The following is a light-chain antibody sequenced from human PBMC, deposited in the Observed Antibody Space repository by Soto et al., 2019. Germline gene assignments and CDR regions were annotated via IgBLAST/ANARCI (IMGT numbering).Light chain of an antibody. V-gene: IGLV2-14*01. J-gene: IGLJ2*01. CDR2: EVS. CDR1: SSDVDGYNY. CDR3: SSYTSTTTFV. Sequence: QSALTQPASVSGSPGQSITISCTGTSSDVDGYNYVSWYQQHPGEAPKLIIYEVSDRPSGVSNRFSGSKSGNTASLTISGLQAEDEADYYCSSYTSTTTFVFGGGTKLTVL.